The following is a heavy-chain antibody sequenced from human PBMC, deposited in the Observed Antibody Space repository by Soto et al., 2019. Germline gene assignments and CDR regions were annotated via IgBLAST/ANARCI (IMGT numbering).Heavy chain of an antibody. V-gene: IGHV2-5*02. D-gene: IGHD1-26*01. CDR3: ARNRGNGSYYGDFDY. J-gene: IGHJ4*02. CDR2: IYWDDDK. Sequence: QITLKESGPTLVKPTQTLTLTCTFSGFSLSTSGVGVGWIRQPPGKAPEWLALIYWDDDKRHSPSLKSRLTITKNTSKNQVVLTMTNMDPVDTATYYCARNRGNGSYYGDFDYWGQGTLVTVSS. CDR1: GFSLSTSGVG.